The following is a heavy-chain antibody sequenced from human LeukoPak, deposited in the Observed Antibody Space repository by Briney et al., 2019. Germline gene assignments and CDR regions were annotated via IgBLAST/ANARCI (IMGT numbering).Heavy chain of an antibody. CDR3: AKQQLVPTSLY. V-gene: IGHV3-23*01. CDR2: ISSSGGST. Sequence: GGSLRLSCAASGFTFSSYAMSWVRQAPGKGLEWVSAISSSGGSTYYADSVKGRFTISRDNSQNTLYLQMNSLRAEDTAVYYCAKQQLVPTSLYWGQGTLVTVSS. CDR1: GFTFSSYA. J-gene: IGHJ4*02. D-gene: IGHD6-13*01.